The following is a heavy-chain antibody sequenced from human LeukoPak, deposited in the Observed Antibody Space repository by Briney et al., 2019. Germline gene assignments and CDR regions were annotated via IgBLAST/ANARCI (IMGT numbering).Heavy chain of an antibody. Sequence: PSETLSLTCTVSGGSLSSYYWSWIRQPAGRGLEWIGRIYTSGSTNYNPSLKSRVTISVDKSKNQFSLKLSSVTAADTAVYYCATQYYYGSGYPFDPWGQGTLVTVSS. D-gene: IGHD3-10*01. V-gene: IGHV4-4*07. CDR1: GGSLSSYY. CDR2: IYTSGST. CDR3: ATQYYYGSGYPFDP. J-gene: IGHJ5*02.